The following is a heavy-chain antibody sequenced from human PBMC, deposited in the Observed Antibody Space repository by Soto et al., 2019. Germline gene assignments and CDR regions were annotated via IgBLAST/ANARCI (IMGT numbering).Heavy chain of an antibody. CDR2: ISYDGSNK. CDR1: GFTFSSYG. D-gene: IGHD2-15*01. V-gene: IGHV3-30*18. J-gene: IGHJ4*02. Sequence: GGSLRLSCAASGFTFSSYGMHWVRQAPGKGLEWVAVISYDGSNKYYADSVKGRFTISRDNSKNTLYLQMNSLRAEDTAVYYCAKEVVERGPFDYWGQGTLVTVSS. CDR3: AKEVVERGPFDY.